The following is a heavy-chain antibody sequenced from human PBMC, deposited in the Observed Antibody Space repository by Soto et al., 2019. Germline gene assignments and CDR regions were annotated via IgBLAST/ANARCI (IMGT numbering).Heavy chain of an antibody. Sequence: EVQLVESGGGLVQPGGSLRLSCAGSGFTFSSYWMHWVRQTPRRGLAWVSHISSDGRSTSYADSVKGRFTISRDNTQSTVSLDMNSLTAEDAGVYYCARDREGVGAGLFWGQGTMVTVSS. V-gene: IGHV3-74*01. CDR3: ARDREGVGAGLF. CDR2: ISSDGRST. D-gene: IGHD1-26*01. CDR1: GFTFSSYW. J-gene: IGHJ3*01.